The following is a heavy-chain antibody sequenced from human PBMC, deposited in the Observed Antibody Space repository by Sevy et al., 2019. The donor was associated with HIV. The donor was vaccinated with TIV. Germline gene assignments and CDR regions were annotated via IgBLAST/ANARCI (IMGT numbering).Heavy chain of an antibody. Sequence: ASLKVSCKASGYTFTDYYLHWVRQAPGQGLEWMGWINPNSGGTNYAQKFQGRVTMTRDTSISTAYMELSRLRSDDTAVYYCARVWIPAANYGMDVWGQGTTVTVSS. J-gene: IGHJ6*02. V-gene: IGHV1-2*02. D-gene: IGHD2-2*01. CDR3: ARVWIPAANYGMDV. CDR2: INPNSGGT. CDR1: GYTFTDYY.